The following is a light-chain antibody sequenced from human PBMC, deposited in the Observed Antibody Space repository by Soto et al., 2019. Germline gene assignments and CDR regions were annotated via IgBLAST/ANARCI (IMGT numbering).Light chain of an antibody. V-gene: IGKV1-6*01. CDR2: AAS. Sequence: AIQMTQSPSSLSASLGDRVTITCRASQGIRNDLGWYQQKPGKAPKLLIYAASSLQSGVPSRFSGSGSGTDFTLTISSLQPEDFATYYCLRDYNYPRTFGQGTKVDIK. CDR1: QGIRND. CDR3: LRDYNYPRT. J-gene: IGKJ1*01.